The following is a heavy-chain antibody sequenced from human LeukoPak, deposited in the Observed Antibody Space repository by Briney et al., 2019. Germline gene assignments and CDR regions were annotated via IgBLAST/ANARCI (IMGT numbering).Heavy chain of an antibody. CDR1: GGSISSYY. Sequence: SGTLSLTCTVSGGSISSYYWSWIRQPAGKGLEWIGRIYTSGSTNYDPSLKSRVTMSVDTSKNQFSLKLSSVTAADTAVYYCARATYGGNSMGFDYWGQGTLVTVSS. CDR3: ARATYGGNSMGFDY. D-gene: IGHD4-23*01. J-gene: IGHJ4*02. V-gene: IGHV4-4*07. CDR2: IYTSGST.